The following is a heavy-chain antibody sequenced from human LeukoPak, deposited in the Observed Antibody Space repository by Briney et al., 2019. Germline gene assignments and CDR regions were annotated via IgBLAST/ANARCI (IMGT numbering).Heavy chain of an antibody. V-gene: IGHV3-23*01. D-gene: IGHD6-19*01. CDR1: GFTFSNYA. Sequence: GSLRLSCAASGFTFSNYAMSWFRQAPGKGLEWVSAISGSGDSTYYADSVKGRFTISRDNSKNTLYLQVNSLRAEDTAVYYCAKESDSSGWHPDYWGQGTLVTVSS. CDR3: AKESDSSGWHPDY. J-gene: IGHJ4*02. CDR2: ISGSGDST.